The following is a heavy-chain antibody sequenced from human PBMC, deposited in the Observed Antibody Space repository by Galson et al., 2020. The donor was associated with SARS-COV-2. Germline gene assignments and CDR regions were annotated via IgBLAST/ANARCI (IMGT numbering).Heavy chain of an antibody. D-gene: IGHD4-17*01. Sequence: SETLSLTCTVSGGSISSSSYYWGWIRQPPGKGLEWIGSIYYSGSTYYNPSLKSRVTISVDTSKNQFSLKLSSVTAADTAVYYCARAHDYGDYQGAFDIWGQGTMVTVSS. V-gene: IGHV4-39*07. CDR3: ARAHDYGDYQGAFDI. J-gene: IGHJ3*02. CDR2: IYYSGST. CDR1: GGSISSSSYY.